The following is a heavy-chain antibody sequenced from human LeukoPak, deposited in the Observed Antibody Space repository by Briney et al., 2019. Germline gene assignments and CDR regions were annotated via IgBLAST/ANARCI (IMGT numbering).Heavy chain of an antibody. J-gene: IGHJ4*02. CDR2: INPYSGDT. CDR3: AGIIAAAGTGPWNYFDY. Sequence: ASVKVSCKASGYTFTGYHIHWVRQAPGQGLEWMGRINPYSGDTNFAQKFQGRVTMTRDTSITTAYMDLSSLTPDDTAVYFCAGIIAAAGTGPWNYFDYWGQGTLVTVSS. V-gene: IGHV1-2*06. D-gene: IGHD6-13*01. CDR1: GYTFTGYH.